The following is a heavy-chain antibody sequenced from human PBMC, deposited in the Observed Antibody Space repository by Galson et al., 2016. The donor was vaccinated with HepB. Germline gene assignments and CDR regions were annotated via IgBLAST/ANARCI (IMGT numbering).Heavy chain of an antibody. CDR3: TRDGALPGGWVWIDP. Sequence: SVKVSCKASGYTFISYDVNWVRQATGQGLEWMGWMNPDTGNTGYAQKFQGRVTMTRNTSINTAYMELSSLTSEDTAVYYCTRDGALPGGWVWIDPWGQGTLLIVSS. J-gene: IGHJ5*02. D-gene: IGHD6-19*01. V-gene: IGHV1-8*01. CDR2: MNPDTGNT. CDR1: GYTFISYD.